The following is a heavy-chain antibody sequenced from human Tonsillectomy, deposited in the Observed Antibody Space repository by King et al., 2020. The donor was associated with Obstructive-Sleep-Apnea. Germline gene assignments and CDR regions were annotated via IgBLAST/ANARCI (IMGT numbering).Heavy chain of an antibody. J-gene: IGHJ4*02. V-gene: IGHV3-11*06. CDR1: GFTFRDYY. Sequence: VQLVESGGGLVKPGGSLRLSCASSGFTFRDYYMSWIRQAAGKGLEWVSYISSSSSYTKYADSVKGRFTISRDNAKNSLYLQMNSLGAEDTAVCYCAIGLDYYGSGSYGYWGQGTLVTVSS. D-gene: IGHD3-10*01. CDR2: ISSSSSYT. CDR3: AIGLDYYGSGSYGY.